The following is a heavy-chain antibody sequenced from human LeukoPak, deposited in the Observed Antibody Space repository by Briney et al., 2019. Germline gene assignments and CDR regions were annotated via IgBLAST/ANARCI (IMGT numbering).Heavy chain of an antibody. V-gene: IGHV1-18*01. CDR3: ARDLPGDFWSGYSTTNSFDY. CDR2: ISAYNGNT. J-gene: IGHJ4*02. D-gene: IGHD3-3*01. Sequence: ASVKVSCKASGYTFTSYGISWVRQAPGQGLEWMGWISAYNGNTNYAQKLQGRVPMTTDTSTSTAYMELRSLRSDDTAVYYCARDLPGDFWSGYSTTNSFDYWGQGTLVTVSS. CDR1: GYTFTSYG.